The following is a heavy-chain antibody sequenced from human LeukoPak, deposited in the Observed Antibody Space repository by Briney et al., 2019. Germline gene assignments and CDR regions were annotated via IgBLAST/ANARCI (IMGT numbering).Heavy chain of an antibody. CDR1: GFTFRSCW. Sequence: GGSLTLSCAASGFTFRSCWILGLRQARGKGLVWVSRINSDGSSTTYADSVKGRFTISRDNAKNTLYLQMNSLRAEDTAVYYCARQGDMVLFDYWGQGTLVTVSS. J-gene: IGHJ4*02. CDR2: INSDGSST. V-gene: IGHV3-74*01. CDR3: ARQGDMVLFDY. D-gene: IGHD2-8*01.